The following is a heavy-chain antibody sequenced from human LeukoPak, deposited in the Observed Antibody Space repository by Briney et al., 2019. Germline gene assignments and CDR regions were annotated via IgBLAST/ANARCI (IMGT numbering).Heavy chain of an antibody. CDR1: GGSISSYY. CDR2: IYYSGST. Sequence: SETLSLTCTVSGGSISSYYWNWIRQPPGKGLEWIGYIYYSGSTNYNPSLKSRVTISVDTSKTQFSLKLSSVTAADTAVYYCAVMYSSSWYWFDPWGQGTLVTVSS. CDR3: AVMYSSSWYWFDP. V-gene: IGHV4-59*08. D-gene: IGHD6-13*01. J-gene: IGHJ5*02.